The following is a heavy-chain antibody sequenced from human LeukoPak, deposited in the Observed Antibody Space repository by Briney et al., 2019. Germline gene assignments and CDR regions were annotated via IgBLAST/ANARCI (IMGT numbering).Heavy chain of an antibody. Sequence: PSQTLSLTCTVSGYSISSGYYWGWIRQPPGKGLEWIGSIYHSGSTYYNPSLKSRVTISVDTSKNQFSLKLSSVTAADTAVYYCASHPRNFDYWGQGTLVTVSS. CDR2: IYHSGST. V-gene: IGHV4-38-2*02. CDR1: GYSISSGYY. CDR3: ASHPRNFDY. J-gene: IGHJ4*02.